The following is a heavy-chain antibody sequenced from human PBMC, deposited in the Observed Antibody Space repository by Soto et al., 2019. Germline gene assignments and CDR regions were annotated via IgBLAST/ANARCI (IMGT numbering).Heavy chain of an antibody. CDR2: IYYSGST. CDR1: GGSISSYY. Sequence: SEILSLTCTVSGGSISSYYWSWIRQPPGKGLEWIGYIYYSGSTNYNPSLKSRVTISVDTSKNQFSLKLSSVTAADTAVYYCARETDYEFDKGYFDYWGQGTLVTVSS. J-gene: IGHJ4*02. CDR3: ARETDYEFDKGYFDY. D-gene: IGHD4-17*01. V-gene: IGHV4-59*01.